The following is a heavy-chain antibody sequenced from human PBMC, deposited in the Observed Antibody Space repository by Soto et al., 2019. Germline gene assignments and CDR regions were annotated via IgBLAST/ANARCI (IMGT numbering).Heavy chain of an antibody. CDR1: GFTFSSYA. CDR3: GKDPNGDYIGAFDI. D-gene: IGHD4-17*01. CDR2: IGSGGGTT. Sequence: GGSLRLSCAASGFTFSSYAMSWVRQAPGKGLEWVSGIGSGGGTTHLADSVKGRFTISRDNSKNTLYLQMNSLRAEDTAVYYCGKDPNGDYIGAFDIWGQGTMFPVSS. J-gene: IGHJ3*02. V-gene: IGHV3-23*01.